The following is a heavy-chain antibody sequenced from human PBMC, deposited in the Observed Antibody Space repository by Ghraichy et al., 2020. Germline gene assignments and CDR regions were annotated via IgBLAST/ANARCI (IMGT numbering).Heavy chain of an antibody. D-gene: IGHD3-22*01. J-gene: IGHJ6*02. V-gene: IGHV4-59*01. CDR2: IYYSGST. CDR3: ARERYYYDSSGYSNGMDV. CDR1: GGSISSYY. Sequence: SETLSLTCTVSGGSISSYYWSWIRQPPGKGLEWIGYIYYSGSTNYNPSLKSRVTISVDTSKNQFSLKLSSVTAADTAVYYCARERYYYDSSGYSNGMDVWGQGTTVTVSS.